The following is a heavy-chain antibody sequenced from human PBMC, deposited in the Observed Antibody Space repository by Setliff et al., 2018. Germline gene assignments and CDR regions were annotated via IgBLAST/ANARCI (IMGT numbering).Heavy chain of an antibody. V-gene: IGHV4-61*09. CDR2: IYTSGST. D-gene: IGHD2-15*01. CDR1: GGSINNGSYY. Sequence: SETLSLTCTVSGGSINNGSYYWSWIRQPAGKGLEWIGHIYTSGSTNYNPSLKSRVTISVDTSKNQFSLKLSSVTAADTAVYYCASAAAGYCSGRSCYAKLYFDYWGPGALVTVSS. CDR3: ASAAAGYCSGRSCYAKLYFDY. J-gene: IGHJ4*02.